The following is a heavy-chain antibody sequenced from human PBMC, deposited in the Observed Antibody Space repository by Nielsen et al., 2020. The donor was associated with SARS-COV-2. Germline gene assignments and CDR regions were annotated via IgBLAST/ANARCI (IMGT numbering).Heavy chain of an antibody. J-gene: IGHJ5*02. CDR2: ITGSGGRT. V-gene: IGHV3-23*01. CDR3: AREGPDFWSTSDKRGWFGP. D-gene: IGHD3-3*01. Sequence: GESLKISCAASGFMFSTYAMSWVRQAPGKGLEWVSGITGSGGRTHSADSVEGRFTISRDNSKNTLYLQMNSLRAEDTAVYYCAREGPDFWSTSDKRGWFGPWGQGILVTVS. CDR1: GFMFSTYA.